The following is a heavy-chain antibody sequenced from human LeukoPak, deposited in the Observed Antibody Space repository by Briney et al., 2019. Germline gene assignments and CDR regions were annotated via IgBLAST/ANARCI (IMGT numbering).Heavy chain of an antibody. V-gene: IGHV3-7*01. CDR1: GFTFSSYA. J-gene: IGHJ5*02. Sequence: GGSLRLSCAATGFTFSSYAMHWVRQAPGKGLEWVANLKQDGSEKYYVDSVKGRFTISRDNAKNSLYLQMDSLRVEDTAVYYCARVPRRIVGATTLFWFDPWGQGTLVTVSS. D-gene: IGHD1-26*01. CDR3: ARVPRRIVGATTLFWFDP. CDR2: LKQDGSEK.